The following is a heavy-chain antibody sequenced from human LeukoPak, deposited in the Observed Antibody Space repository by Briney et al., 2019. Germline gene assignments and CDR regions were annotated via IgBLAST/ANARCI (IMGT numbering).Heavy chain of an antibody. V-gene: IGHV1-3*01. CDR1: GYTFTSYS. J-gene: IGHJ4*02. CDR3: ARETDYYDSSGYSYYFDY. Sequence: GASVKVSCKASGYTFTSYSVHWVRQAPGQRLEWMGWINAGNGNTKYSQKFQGRVTITRDTSINTAYMELSSLRSDDTAVYFCARETDYYDSSGYSYYFDYWGQGTLVTVSS. CDR2: INAGNGNT. D-gene: IGHD3-22*01.